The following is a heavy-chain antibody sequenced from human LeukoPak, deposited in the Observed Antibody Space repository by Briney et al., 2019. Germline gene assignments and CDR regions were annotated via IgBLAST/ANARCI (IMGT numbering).Heavy chain of an antibody. CDR2: INPGDSDT. CDR3: ARQPGAGWFDP. D-gene: IGHD3-10*01. V-gene: IGHV5-51*01. CDR1: GYSFTSSW. J-gene: IGHJ5*02. Sequence: GEPLKISCQASGYSFTSSWIGWARQMPGKGLEWMAIINPGDSDTRYSPSFQGQVTISADKSISTVYLQWGSLKASDTAMYYCARQPGAGWFDPWGQGTLVTVSS.